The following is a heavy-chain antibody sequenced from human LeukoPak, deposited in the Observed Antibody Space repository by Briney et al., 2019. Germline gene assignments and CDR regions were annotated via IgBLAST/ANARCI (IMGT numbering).Heavy chain of an antibody. J-gene: IGHJ3*02. CDR2: IYYSGST. V-gene: IGHV4-30-4*08. Sequence: SETLSLTCTVSGGSISSGDYYWSWIRQPPGKGLEWIGYIYYSGSTYYNPSLKSRVTISVDTSKNQFSLKLSSVTAADTAVYYCARGGRICSSTSCLPHAFDIWGQGTMVTVSS. CDR3: ARGGRICSSTSCLPHAFDI. D-gene: IGHD2-2*01. CDR1: GGSISSGDYY.